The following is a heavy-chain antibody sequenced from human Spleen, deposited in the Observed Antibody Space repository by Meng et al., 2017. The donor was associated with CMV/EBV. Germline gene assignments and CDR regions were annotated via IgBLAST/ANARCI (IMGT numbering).Heavy chain of an antibody. CDR1: GFTFSNYA. D-gene: IGHD6-6*01. V-gene: IGHV3-23*03. Sequence: GESLKISCAASGFTFSNYAMSWVRQAPGKGLEWVSIIFSGVRTTFYADSVKGRFTISRDNAKNSLYLQMNSLRAEDTAVYYCARDLYSSSSELWWYGMDVWGQGTTVTVSS. CDR2: IFSGVRTT. CDR3: ARDLYSSSSELWWYGMDV. J-gene: IGHJ6*02.